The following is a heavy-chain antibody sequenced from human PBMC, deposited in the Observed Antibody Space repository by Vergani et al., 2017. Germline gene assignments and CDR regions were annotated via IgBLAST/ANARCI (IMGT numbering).Heavy chain of an antibody. CDR3: ARDPRPGRLVVRLNYMDV. Sequence: EVQLVESGGGLVKPGGSLRLSCAASGFTFSSDSMNWVRQAPGKGLEWVSSISSSSSYIYYADSVKGRFTISRDNAKNSLYLQMNSLRAEDTAVYYCARDPRPGRLVVRLNYMDVWGKGTTVTVSS. J-gene: IGHJ6*03. CDR1: GFTFSSDS. D-gene: IGHD2-2*01. V-gene: IGHV3-21*01. CDR2: ISSSSSYI.